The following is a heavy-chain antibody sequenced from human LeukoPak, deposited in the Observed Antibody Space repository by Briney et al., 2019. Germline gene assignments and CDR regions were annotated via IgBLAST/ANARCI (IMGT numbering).Heavy chain of an antibody. CDR2: INPNSGGT. V-gene: IGHV1-2*02. Sequence: GASVKVSCQASGYTFTGYYMHWVRQAPGQGLEWMGWINPNSGGTNYARKFQGRATMTRDTSISTAYMELSRLRSDDTAVYYCAREGSIAVAGTEFGDYWGQGTLVTVSS. CDR3: AREGSIAVAGTEFGDY. CDR1: GYTFTGYY. D-gene: IGHD6-19*01. J-gene: IGHJ4*02.